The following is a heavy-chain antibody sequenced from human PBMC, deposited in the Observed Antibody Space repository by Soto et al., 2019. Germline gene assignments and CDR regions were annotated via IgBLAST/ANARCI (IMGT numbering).Heavy chain of an antibody. V-gene: IGHV1-2*02. CDR1: GYTFNDYF. CDR3: ARDPSMTSLSATMHGGGLDV. CDR2: INPNTGAT. Sequence: QVQLVQSGAEVKKPGASVKVSCKASGYTFNDYFVQWVRQAPGQGLEWMGWINPNTGATKYSQKFQGRVAVIRDASIDTAYMELTRLSSDDTAVYYCARDPSMTSLSATMHGGGLDVWGQGTTVTVSS. J-gene: IGHJ6*02. D-gene: IGHD2-2*01.